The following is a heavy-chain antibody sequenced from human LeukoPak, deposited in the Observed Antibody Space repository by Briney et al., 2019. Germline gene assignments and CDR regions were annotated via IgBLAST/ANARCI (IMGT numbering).Heavy chain of an antibody. CDR3: ARDGNPRYNWNDFPDY. Sequence: GGSLRLSCAASGFTFSSYSMNWVRQAPGKGLEWVSSISSSSSYIYYADSVKGRFTISRDNAKNSLYLQMNSLRAEDTAVYYCARDGNPRYNWNDFPDYWAREPWSPSPQ. D-gene: IGHD1-1*01. CDR2: ISSSSSYI. J-gene: IGHJ4*02. V-gene: IGHV3-21*01. CDR1: GFTFSSYS.